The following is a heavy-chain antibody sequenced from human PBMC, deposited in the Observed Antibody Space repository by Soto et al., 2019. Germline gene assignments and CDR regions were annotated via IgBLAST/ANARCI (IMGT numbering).Heavy chain of an antibody. D-gene: IGHD6-19*01. CDR2: ILSDGSKQ. CDR1: RFTFSYYA. CDR3: VRTIALAGPDAFDM. V-gene: IGHV3-30-3*01. Sequence: QVQLVESGGGVVQPGRSLRLSCAASRFTFSYYAMHWIRQAPGKGLEWVAVILSDGSKQYHAESVKGRFTISRDNSKSTLYLQMNSLRVEDTAVYYCVRTIALAGPDAFDMWGQGTMVTVSS. J-gene: IGHJ3*02.